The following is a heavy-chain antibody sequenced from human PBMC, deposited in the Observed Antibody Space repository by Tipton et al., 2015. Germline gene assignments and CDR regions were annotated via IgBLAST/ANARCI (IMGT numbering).Heavy chain of an antibody. D-gene: IGHD5-24*01. CDR1: GGSISSSSYY. CDR3: VRDRRDRWDRGGMDV. CDR2: IYYSGST. J-gene: IGHJ6*02. Sequence: TLSLTCTVSGGSISSSSYYWGWIRQPPGKGLEWIGYIYYSGSTNYNPSLTSRVTISVDTSENQFSLKLRSVTAADTAVYFCVRDRRDRWDRGGMDVWGQGTPVIVSS. V-gene: IGHV4-61*01.